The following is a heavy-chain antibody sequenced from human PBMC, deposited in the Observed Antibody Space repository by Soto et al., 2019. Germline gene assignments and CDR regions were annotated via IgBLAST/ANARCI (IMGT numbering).Heavy chain of an antibody. CDR2: MNPNSGNT. D-gene: IGHD3-3*01. V-gene: IGHV1-8*01. J-gene: IGHJ5*02. Sequence: VASVKVSCKVSGYTLTELSMHWVRQAPGKGLEWMGWMNPNSGNTGYAQKFQGRVTMTRNTSISTAYMELSSLRSEDTAVYYCARGRGYDFWSGSVRNNWFDPWGQGTLVTVSS. CDR3: ARGRGYDFWSGSVRNNWFDP. CDR1: GYTLTELS.